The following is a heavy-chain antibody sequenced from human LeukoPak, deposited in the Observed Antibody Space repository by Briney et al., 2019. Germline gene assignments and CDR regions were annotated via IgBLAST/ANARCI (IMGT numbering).Heavy chain of an antibody. CDR2: ISAYNGKT. CDR1: GYTFTSYG. CDR3: ARGAIDIVVVVAATFFDY. J-gene: IGHJ4*02. D-gene: IGHD2-15*01. V-gene: IGHV1-18*01. Sequence: ASVKVSCKASGYTFTSYGISWVRQAPGQGLEWVGWISAYNGKTNYAQKLQGRVTMTTDTSTSTAYMELRSLRSDDTAVYYCARGAIDIVVVVAATFFDYWGQGTLVTVSS.